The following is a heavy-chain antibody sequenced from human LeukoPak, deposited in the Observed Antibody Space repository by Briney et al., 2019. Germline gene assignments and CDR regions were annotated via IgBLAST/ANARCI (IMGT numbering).Heavy chain of an antibody. V-gene: IGHV4-39*01. CDR1: GGSISSSSYY. Sequence: SETLSLTCTVSGGSISSSSYYWGWIRQPPGKGLEWIGSIYYSGSTYYNPSLKSRVTLSIDTSKSQFSLRLSSVTAADTAVYYCARQDFGSGIVPAYWGQGTLVTVSS. CDR2: IYYSGST. CDR3: ARQDFGSGIVPAY. J-gene: IGHJ4*02. D-gene: IGHD3-10*01.